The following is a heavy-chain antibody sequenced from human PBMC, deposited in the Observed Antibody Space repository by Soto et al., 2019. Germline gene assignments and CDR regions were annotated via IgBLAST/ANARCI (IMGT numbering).Heavy chain of an antibody. D-gene: IGHD5-18*01. CDR3: ARRYGKNAFDI. V-gene: IGHV4-59*01. Sequence: SETLSLTCTVSGGSISSYYWSWIRQPPGKGLEWIGYIYYSGSTNYNPSIKSRVTISVDTSKNQFSLKLSSVTAADTAVYYCARRYGKNAFDIWGQGTMVTVS. J-gene: IGHJ3*02. CDR1: GGSISSYY. CDR2: IYYSGST.